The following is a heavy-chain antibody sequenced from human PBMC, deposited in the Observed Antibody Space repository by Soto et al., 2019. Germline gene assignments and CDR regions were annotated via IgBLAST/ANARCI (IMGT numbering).Heavy chain of an antibody. J-gene: IGHJ4*02. D-gene: IGHD2-15*01. CDR2: ISSSSSYI. CDR3: ARDSLGYCSGGSCSQQNDY. V-gene: IGHV3-21*01. Sequence: EVQLVESGGGLVKPGGSLRLSCAASGFTFSSYSMNWVRQAPGKGLEWVSSISSSSSYIYYADSVKGRFTISRDNAKNSLYLQVNSLRADDTAVYYCARDSLGYCSGGSCSQQNDYWGQGTLVTVSS. CDR1: GFTFSSYS.